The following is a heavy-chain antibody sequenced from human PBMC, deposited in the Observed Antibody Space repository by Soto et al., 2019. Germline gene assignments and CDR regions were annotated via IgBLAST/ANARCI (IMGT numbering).Heavy chain of an antibody. CDR3: AQFSAPSMPDISSEPEY. V-gene: IGHV3-23*01. CDR2: ISGSGDNT. J-gene: IGHJ4*02. D-gene: IGHD6-6*01. Sequence: EVQLLESGGGLVQPGGSLRLSCAASGFTFSTYAMSWVRQAPGKGLEWVSAISGSGDNTYYAVSVKGRFTISRDNSKNTLYLQMHSLRAAATAIYYCAQFSAPSMPDISSEPEYWGQGTLVTVSS. CDR1: GFTFSTYA.